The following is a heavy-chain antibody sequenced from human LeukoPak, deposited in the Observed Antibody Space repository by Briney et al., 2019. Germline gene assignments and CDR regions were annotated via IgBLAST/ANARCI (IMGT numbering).Heavy chain of an antibody. CDR3: ARGGHDILGAYFPGIYGMDV. Sequence: SETLSLTCSVSGGSISNYYWSWIRQPPGKGLEWIGYIYNNENTNYNPALKSRVTISADTSKSQFSLKLSSVTAADTAVYFCARGGHDILGAYFPGIYGMDVWGQGTTVTVSS. V-gene: IGHV4-59*01. J-gene: IGHJ6*02. D-gene: IGHD3-9*01. CDR2: IYNNENT. CDR1: GGSISNYY.